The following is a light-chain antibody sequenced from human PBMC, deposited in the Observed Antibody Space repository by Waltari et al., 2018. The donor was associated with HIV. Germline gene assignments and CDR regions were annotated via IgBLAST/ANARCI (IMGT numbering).Light chain of an antibody. CDR2: GAA. Sequence: DIVMTQSPDSLAVSLRERATISCTSSQSLLYSSNNNTYLAWYQQKPGQPPKVLISGAATRESGVPDRCSGSGSGTDFTLTISSLQAEDAAVYYCQQYYATPPLTFGGGTKVEIK. CDR3: QQYYATPPLT. V-gene: IGKV4-1*01. CDR1: QSLLYSSNNNTY. J-gene: IGKJ4*01.